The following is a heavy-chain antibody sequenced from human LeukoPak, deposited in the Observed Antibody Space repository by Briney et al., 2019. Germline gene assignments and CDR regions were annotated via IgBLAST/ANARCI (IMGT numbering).Heavy chain of an antibody. CDR1: GYTFTSYG. J-gene: IGHJ3*02. Sequence: ASVKVSCKASGYTFTSYGISWVRQAPGQGLEWMGWISAYNGNTNYAQKLQGRVTMTTDTSISTAYMELSRLRSDDTAMYYCARRMALNGLYAFDIWGQGTMVTVSS. V-gene: IGHV1-18*01. CDR3: ARRMALNGLYAFDI. D-gene: IGHD4/OR15-4a*01. CDR2: ISAYNGNT.